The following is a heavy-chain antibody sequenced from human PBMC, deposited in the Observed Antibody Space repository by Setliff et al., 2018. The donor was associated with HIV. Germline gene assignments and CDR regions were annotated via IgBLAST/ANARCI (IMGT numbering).Heavy chain of an antibody. V-gene: IGHV4-61*09. Sequence: PSETLSLTCTVSGGSISSGIYYWIWIRQPAGKGLEWIGHVYTTGGTNYNPSLESRLTISVDTSRNQFSLRLSSVTAADTAVYYCARLSGGMVPNYWGQGTLVTVSS. D-gene: IGHD3-10*01. CDR2: VYTTGGT. CDR3: ARLSGGMVPNY. CDR1: GGSISSGIYY. J-gene: IGHJ4*02.